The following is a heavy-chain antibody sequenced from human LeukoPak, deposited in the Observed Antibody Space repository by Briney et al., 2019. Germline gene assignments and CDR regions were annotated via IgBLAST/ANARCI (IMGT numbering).Heavy chain of an antibody. CDR1: GFTFSSYA. J-gene: IGHJ4*02. V-gene: IGHV3-30-3*01. D-gene: IGHD6-13*01. Sequence: GRSLRLSCAASGFTFSSYAMHWVRQAPGMGLEWVAVVSYDGGNEYYADSVKGRFTISRDNSENTLYLQMNSLRSEDTAVYYCVVTPEAAVKGNCWGQGTLVTVPS. CDR2: VSYDGGNE. CDR3: VVTPEAAVKGNC.